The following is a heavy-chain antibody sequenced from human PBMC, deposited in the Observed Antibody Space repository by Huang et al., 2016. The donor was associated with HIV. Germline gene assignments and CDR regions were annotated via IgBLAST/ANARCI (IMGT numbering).Heavy chain of an antibody. CDR2: IYYCGSP. CDR1: GGSIKSRNYY. Sequence: QLQLQESGPGLVKPSDTLSLNCTISGGSIKSRNYYWGWVRQAPGKGLGGVGDIYYCGSPYYMPSLRSRVRLSVDASKNQVTLKVNAVSAADTAVYYCARRQGSGYYFYFDYWGRGIPVTVSA. J-gene: IGHJ4*02. CDR3: ARRQGSGYYFYFDY. D-gene: IGHD3-22*01. V-gene: IGHV4-39*01.